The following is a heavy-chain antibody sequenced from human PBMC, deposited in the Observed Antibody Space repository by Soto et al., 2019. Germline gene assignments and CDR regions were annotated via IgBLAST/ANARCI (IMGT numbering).Heavy chain of an antibody. CDR3: ATDWCRRGGDCYYYYYGMDV. D-gene: IGHD2-21*02. V-gene: IGHV1-24*01. Sequence: GASVKVSCKVSGYTLTELSMHWVRQAPGKGLEWMGGFDPEDGETIYAQKFQGRVTMTEDTSTDTAYMELSSLRSEDTAVYYCATDWCRRGGDCYYYYYGMDVWGQGTTVTVSS. CDR2: FDPEDGET. J-gene: IGHJ6*02. CDR1: GYTLTELS.